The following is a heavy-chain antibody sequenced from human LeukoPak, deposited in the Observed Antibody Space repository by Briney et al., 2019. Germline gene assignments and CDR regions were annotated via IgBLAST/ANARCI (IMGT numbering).Heavy chain of an antibody. Sequence: GASVKVSCKVSGGSFRGYGFTWVRQAPGQGLEWMGGISPVFGTAAYAQKLKGRVTLTTDESTSTAYLDVSSLRHEDTAIYYCAAEAVHDSGGYYPSLDYWGQGTLVTVSS. J-gene: IGHJ4*02. CDR2: ISPVFGTA. CDR1: GGSFRGYG. V-gene: IGHV1-69*05. D-gene: IGHD3-22*01. CDR3: AAEAVHDSGGYYPSLDY.